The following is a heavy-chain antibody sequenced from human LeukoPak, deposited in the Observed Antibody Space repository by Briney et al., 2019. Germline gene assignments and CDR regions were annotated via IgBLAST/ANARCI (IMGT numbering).Heavy chain of an antibody. Sequence: PGGSLRLSCAASGFTFSSYEMNWVRQAPGKGLEWVSYISSSGSIIYYADSVKGRFTISRDNAKSSLYLQMNSLRAEDTAVYYCARDGPGLRYFDSFSYYYYYMDVWGKGTTVTISS. CDR1: GFTFSSYE. CDR2: ISSSGSII. CDR3: ARDGPGLRYFDSFSYYYYYMDV. D-gene: IGHD3-9*01. V-gene: IGHV3-48*03. J-gene: IGHJ6*03.